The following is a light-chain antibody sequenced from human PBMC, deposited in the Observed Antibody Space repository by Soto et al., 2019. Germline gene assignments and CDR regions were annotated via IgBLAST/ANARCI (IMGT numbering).Light chain of an antibody. CDR3: SSFTSDTII. V-gene: IGLV2-14*01. CDR1: SRDVGGYNY. CDR2: EVS. Sequence: QSALTQPASVSGSHRQSITISCTGTSRDVGGYNYVSWYQHHTGKAPKLMIYEVSNRPSGVSNRFSGSKSGNTASLTISGLQAEDEADYYCSSFTSDTIIFGGGTKVTVL. J-gene: IGLJ2*01.